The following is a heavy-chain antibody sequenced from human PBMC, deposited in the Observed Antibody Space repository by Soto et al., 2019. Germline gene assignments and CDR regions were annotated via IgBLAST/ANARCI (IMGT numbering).Heavy chain of an antibody. V-gene: IGHV1-18*04. D-gene: IGHD2-2*01. CDR1: GYTFTSYG. J-gene: IGHJ5*02. CDR3: ARKYIVVVPAAQSGFDP. CDR2: ISAYNGNT. Sequence: QVQLVQSGAEVKKPGASVKVSCKASGYTFTSYGISWVRQAPGQGLEWMGWISAYNGNTNYAQKLQGRVTMTTDTSTSTAYMELRSLRSDDTAVYYCARKYIVVVPAAQSGFDPWGQGTLVTVSS.